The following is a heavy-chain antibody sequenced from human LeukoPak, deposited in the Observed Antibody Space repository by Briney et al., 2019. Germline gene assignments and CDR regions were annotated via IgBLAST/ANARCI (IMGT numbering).Heavy chain of an antibody. V-gene: IGHV3-21*01. CDR2: ISSSSSYI. CDR1: GFTFRSYN. CDR3: ARGASRADY. Sequence: GGSLRLSCAASGFTFRSYNMNWVRQAPGKRPEWVPSISSSSSYIYYADSVKGRFTISRDNAKNSLYLQMNSLRAEDTALYYCARGASRADYWGQGTLVTVSS. J-gene: IGHJ4*02.